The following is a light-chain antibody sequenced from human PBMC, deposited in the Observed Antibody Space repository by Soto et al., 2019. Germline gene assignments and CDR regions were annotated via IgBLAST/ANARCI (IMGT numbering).Light chain of an antibody. J-gene: IGKJ4*01. V-gene: IGKV1-5*03. Sequence: DIQMTQSPSTLSASVGDRVTITCRASQSLSFWLAWYQQKPGQAPKLLVQKASSLESGVPSRFSGSGSGTEFTLTISSLQPDDFATYFCQQYISYPLTFGGGTKVDI. CDR1: QSLSFW. CDR3: QQYISYPLT. CDR2: KAS.